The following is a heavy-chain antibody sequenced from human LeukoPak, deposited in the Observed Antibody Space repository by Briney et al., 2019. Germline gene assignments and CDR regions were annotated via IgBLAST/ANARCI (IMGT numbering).Heavy chain of an antibody. CDR1: GFTFSSYS. V-gene: IGHV3-21*01. D-gene: IGHD2-2*01. J-gene: IGHJ5*02. Sequence: PGGSLRLSRAASGFTFSSYSMNWVRQAPGKGLEWVSSISSSSSYIYYADSVKGRFTISRDNAKNSLYLQMNSLRAEDTAVYYCARTLGYCSSTSCRNNWFDPWGQGTLVTVSS. CDR3: ARTLGYCSSTSCRNNWFDP. CDR2: ISSSSSYI.